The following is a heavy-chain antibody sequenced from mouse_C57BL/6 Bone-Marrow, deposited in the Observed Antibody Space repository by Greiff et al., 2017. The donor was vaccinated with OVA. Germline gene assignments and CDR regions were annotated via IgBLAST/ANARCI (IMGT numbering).Heavy chain of an antibody. CDR1: GFTFSDYG. CDR2: ISSGSSTI. J-gene: IGHJ2*01. Sequence: EVQVVESGGGLVKPGGSLKLSCAASGFTFSDYGMHWVRQAPEKGLEWVAYISSGSSTIYYADTVKGRFTFSRDNAKNTLFLQMTSLRSEDTAMYYCASPLYDGYSYYFDYWGQGTTLTVSS. D-gene: IGHD2-3*01. CDR3: ASPLYDGYSYYFDY. V-gene: IGHV5-17*01.